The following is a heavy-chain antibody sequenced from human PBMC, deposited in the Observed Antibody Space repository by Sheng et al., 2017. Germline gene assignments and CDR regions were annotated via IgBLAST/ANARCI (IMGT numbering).Heavy chain of an antibody. V-gene: IGHV4-39*07. CDR2: IYYSGST. D-gene: IGHD2-21*01. CDR1: GGSISSSSYY. J-gene: IGHJ4*02. Sequence: QLQLQESGPGLVKPSETLSLTCTVSGGSISSSSYYWGWIRQPPGKGLEWIGSIYYSGSTYYNPSLKSRVTISVDTSKNQFSLKLSSVTAADTAVYYCARDERGVPQRGVVITNWGQGTLVTVSS. CDR3: ARDERGVPQRGVVITN.